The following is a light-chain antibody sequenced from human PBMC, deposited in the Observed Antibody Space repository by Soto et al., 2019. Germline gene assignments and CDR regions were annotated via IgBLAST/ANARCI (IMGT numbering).Light chain of an antibody. V-gene: IGLV2-14*03. CDR2: DVS. CDR1: SSAVGSYIY. J-gene: IGLJ1*01. CDR3: SSYTSSSTEV. Sequence: LTQPASVSGAPGQSIALSCTGTSSAVGSYIYVSWYQHHPGKAPKLILYDVSARPSGVSDRFSGSKSGNTASLTISGLQPEDEADYYCSSYTSSSTEVFGTGTKVTVL.